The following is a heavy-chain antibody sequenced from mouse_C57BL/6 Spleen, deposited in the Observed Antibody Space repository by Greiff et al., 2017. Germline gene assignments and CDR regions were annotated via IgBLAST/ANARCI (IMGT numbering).Heavy chain of an antibody. D-gene: IGHD1-1*01. Sequence: VQRVESGAELVKPGASVKLSCKASGYTFTEYTIHWVKQRSGQGLEWIGWFYPGSGSIKYNEKFKDKATLTADKSSSTVYMELSRLTSEDSAVYFCARHEDYYGSNPWFAYWGQGTLVTVSA. CDR2: FYPGSGSI. CDR3: ARHEDYYGSNPWFAY. CDR1: GYTFTEYT. V-gene: IGHV1-62-2*01. J-gene: IGHJ3*01.